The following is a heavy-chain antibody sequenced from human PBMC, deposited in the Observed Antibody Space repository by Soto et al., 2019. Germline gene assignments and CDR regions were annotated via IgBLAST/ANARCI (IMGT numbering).Heavy chain of an antibody. V-gene: IGHV4-59*01. CDR1: GGSISSYY. Sequence: SETLSITCTVSGGSISSYYWSWIQQPPGKGLEWIGYIYYSGSTNYNPSLKSRVTISVDTSKNQFSLKLSSVTAADTAVYYRARWSYYGSGSYHDYWGQGTLVTVSS. D-gene: IGHD3-10*01. CDR2: IYYSGST. CDR3: ARWSYYGSGSYHDY. J-gene: IGHJ4*02.